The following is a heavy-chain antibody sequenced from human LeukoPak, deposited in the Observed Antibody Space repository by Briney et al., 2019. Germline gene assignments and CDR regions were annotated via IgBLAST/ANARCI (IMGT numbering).Heavy chain of an antibody. D-gene: IGHD3-3*01. CDR2: INHSGST. CDR3: ARGRSGFWNGYDYYMDV. CDR1: GGSFSGYY. J-gene: IGHJ6*03. Sequence: SETLSLTCAVYGGSFSGYYWSWIRQPPGKGLEWIGEINHSGSTNYHPSLKSRVTISVDTSKNQFSLKLSSVTAADTAVYYCARGRSGFWNGYDYYMDVWGKGTTVTVSS. V-gene: IGHV4-34*01.